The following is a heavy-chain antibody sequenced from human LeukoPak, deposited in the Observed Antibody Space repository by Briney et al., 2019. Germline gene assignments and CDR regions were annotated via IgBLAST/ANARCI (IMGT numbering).Heavy chain of an antibody. CDR1: GLTFSSDA. D-gene: IGHD3-10*01. CDR3: AKGSYGSGSYYHLGFDN. Sequence: GGSLRLSCAASGLTFSSDAMSWVRQAPGKGLEWVCDIVDNGGTTYYADSAKGRFTISRDNSKSTLYLQMNSLRAEDTAVYYCAKGSYGSGSYYHLGFDNWGQGTLVTVSS. V-gene: IGHV3-23*01. J-gene: IGHJ4*02. CDR2: IVDNGGTT.